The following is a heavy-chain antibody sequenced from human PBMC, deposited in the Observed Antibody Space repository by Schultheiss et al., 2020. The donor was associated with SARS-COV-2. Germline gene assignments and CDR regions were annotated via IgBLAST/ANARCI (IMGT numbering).Heavy chain of an antibody. CDR2: IKSKTDGGTR. CDR3: STSGHDWDHFDF. V-gene: IGHV3-15*01. Sequence: GESLKISCAASGFTFSSYAVHWVRQVPGRGLEWVGRIKSKTDGGTRDYAAPVKGRFTISRDDSKNTLYLQMNSLQTEDTAVYYCSTSGHDWDHFDFWGQGTLVTVSS. D-gene: IGHD5-12*01. J-gene: IGHJ4*02. CDR1: GFTFSSYA.